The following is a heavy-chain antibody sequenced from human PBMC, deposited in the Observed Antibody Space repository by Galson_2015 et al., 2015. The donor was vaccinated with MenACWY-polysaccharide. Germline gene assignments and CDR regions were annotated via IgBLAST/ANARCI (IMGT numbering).Heavy chain of an antibody. CDR1: GGTFSSYA. D-gene: IGHD6-13*01. V-gene: IGHV1-46*01. CDR2: INPSGGST. J-gene: IGHJ4*02. Sequence: SVKVSCKASGGTFSSYAISWVRQAPGQGLEWMGIINPSGGSTSYAQKFQGRVTMTRDTSTSTVYMELSSLRSEDTAVYYCARDAHSSSWYFLDRIYFDYWGQGTLVTVSS. CDR3: ARDAHSSSWYFLDRIYFDY.